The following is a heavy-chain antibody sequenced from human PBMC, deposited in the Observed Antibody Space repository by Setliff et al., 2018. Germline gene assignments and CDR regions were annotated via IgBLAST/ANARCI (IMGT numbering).Heavy chain of an antibody. D-gene: IGHD3-3*01. J-gene: IGHJ4*02. Sequence: SETLSLTCTVSGGSISSSSYYWGWIRQPPGKGLEWIGSIYYSGNTYYNPSLKSRVTISVDTSKNEFSLKLSSVTAADTAVYYCATRATYYNFGSGYYLYWGQGTLVTVSS. CDR2: IYYSGNT. V-gene: IGHV4-39*07. CDR3: ATRATYYNFGSGYYLY. CDR1: GGSISSSSYY.